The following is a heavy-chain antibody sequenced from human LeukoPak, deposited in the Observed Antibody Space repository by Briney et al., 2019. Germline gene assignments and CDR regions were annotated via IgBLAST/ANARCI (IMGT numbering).Heavy chain of an antibody. V-gene: IGHV1-2*02. J-gene: IGHJ6*02. D-gene: IGHD1-1*01. CDR1: GYTFTGYY. CDR3: VRTQTQNWNDDDMDV. Sequence: ASVKVSCKAPGYTFTGYYIHWVRQAPGQGLEWMGWINPLSGGNNHAQNLQGRVTMTRATSISTAFMELSSLRSDDTAVYYCVRTQTQNWNDDDMDVWGQGTTVTVSS. CDR2: INPLSGGN.